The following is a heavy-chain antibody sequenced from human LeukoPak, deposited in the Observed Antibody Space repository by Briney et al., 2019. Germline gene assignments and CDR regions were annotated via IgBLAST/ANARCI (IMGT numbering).Heavy chain of an antibody. CDR1: GFTFSNYD. V-gene: IGHV3-23*01. J-gene: IGHJ2*01. CDR2: ICGSGQTI. CDR3: AKVRDDSTIIYWFFDV. D-gene: IGHD3-22*01. Sequence: GGSLRLSCVASGFTFSNYDVSWVRQAPGKGLEWISDICGSGQTIYYADSVRGRFSISRDNSKTTLYLQMNSVRAEGTAVYYCAKVRDDSTIIYWFFDVWGRGTLVSVSS.